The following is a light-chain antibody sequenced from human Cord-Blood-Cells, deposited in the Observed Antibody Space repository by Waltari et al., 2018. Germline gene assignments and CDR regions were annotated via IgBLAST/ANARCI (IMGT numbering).Light chain of an antibody. V-gene: IGKV1-39*01. Sequence: DIQMTQSPSSLSASVGDRVTIPCRASQSISSYLNWYPQKPGKAPKLLIYAASSLQSGVPSRFSGSGAGTDFTLTISSLQPEDFATYYCQQSYSTPPTFGQGTKVEIK. J-gene: IGKJ1*01. CDR2: AAS. CDR1: QSISSY. CDR3: QQSYSTPPT.